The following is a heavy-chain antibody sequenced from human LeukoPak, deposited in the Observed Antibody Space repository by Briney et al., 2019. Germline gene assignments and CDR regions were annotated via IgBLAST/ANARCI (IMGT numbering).Heavy chain of an antibody. D-gene: IGHD1-1*01. V-gene: IGHV3-13*01. CDR3: ARGPPRGKYYYMGV. CDR1: GFTFSSFD. CDR2: IGTASDT. J-gene: IGHJ6*03. Sequence: PGGSLRLSCAASGFTFSSFDMHWVRQPTGQGLEWVSTIGTASDTYYPGSVEGRFTLCRDNAKNSLYLQMNSLTAGDTAVYYCARGPPRGKYYYMGVWGKRTTVTVSS.